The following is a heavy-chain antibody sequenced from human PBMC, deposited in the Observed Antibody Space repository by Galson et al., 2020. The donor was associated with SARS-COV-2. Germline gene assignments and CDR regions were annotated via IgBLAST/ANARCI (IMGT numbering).Heavy chain of an antibody. CDR1: GGSISSYY. J-gene: IGHJ5*02. V-gene: IGHV4-59*01. D-gene: IGHD6-19*01. Sequence: TLSLTCTVSGGSISSYYWSWIRQPPGKGLEWIGYIYYSGSTNYNPSLKSRVTISVDTSKNQFSLKLSSVTAADTAVYYCARVLIAVAAPARWFDPWGQGTLVTVSS. CDR2: IYYSGST. CDR3: ARVLIAVAAPARWFDP.